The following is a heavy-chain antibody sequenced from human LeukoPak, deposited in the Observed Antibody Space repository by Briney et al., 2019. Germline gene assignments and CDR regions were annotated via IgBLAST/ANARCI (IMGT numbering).Heavy chain of an antibody. CDR3: ARGGYGDYAFDY. Sequence: SETLSLTCAVYGGSFSGYYWSWIRQHPGKGREWIGYIYNSGSTYYNPSLKSRVSISVDTSKNQFSLKLSSVTAADTAVYYCARGGYGDYAFDYWGQGTLVTVSS. V-gene: IGHV4-31*11. CDR1: GGSFSGYY. J-gene: IGHJ4*02. D-gene: IGHD4-17*01. CDR2: IYNSGST.